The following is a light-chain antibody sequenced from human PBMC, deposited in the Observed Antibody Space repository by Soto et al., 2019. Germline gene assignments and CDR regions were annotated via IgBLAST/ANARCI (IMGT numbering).Light chain of an antibody. CDR3: QRRHMWPIT. Sequence: VMTQSPATLSVSPGERATLSCRASQSFRGLLAWYQQKPGQAPRLLIYDAYNRATGIPPRFSGSGSGTDFTLTIRSLEPEDSAVYYCQRRHMWPITFGQGTRLEIK. J-gene: IGKJ5*01. V-gene: IGKV3-11*01. CDR1: QSFRGL. CDR2: DAY.